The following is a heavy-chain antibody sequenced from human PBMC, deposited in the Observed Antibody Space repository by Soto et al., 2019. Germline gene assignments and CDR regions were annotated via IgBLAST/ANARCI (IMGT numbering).Heavy chain of an antibody. V-gene: IGHV3-11*03. CDR2: ISSSSSYT. Sequence: PGGSLRLSCAASGFTFSDYYMSWIRQAPGKGLEWVSYISSSSSYTHYADSVKGRFTISRDNAKNSLYLQMNSLRAEDTAVYYCASSPPRDWLLSRPDYWGQGTLVTVSS. J-gene: IGHJ4*02. CDR3: ASSPPRDWLLSRPDY. D-gene: IGHD3-9*01. CDR1: GFTFSDYY.